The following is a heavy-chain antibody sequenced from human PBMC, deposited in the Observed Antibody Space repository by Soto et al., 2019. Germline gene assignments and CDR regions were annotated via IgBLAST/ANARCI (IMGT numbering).Heavy chain of an antibody. V-gene: IGHV3-23*01. J-gene: IGHJ4*02. Sequence: EVQLLESGGVLVQPGGSLRLSCAASGFTFSSYAMSWVRLAPGKGLEWVSGISGGGDSAYYADSVKGRFTISRDNSKNTLSLQINILRAEDTAIYYCAKDGSLNRGIFDYWGQGTLVTVSS. CDR2: ISGGGDSA. D-gene: IGHD3-10*01. CDR1: GFTFSSYA. CDR3: AKDGSLNRGIFDY.